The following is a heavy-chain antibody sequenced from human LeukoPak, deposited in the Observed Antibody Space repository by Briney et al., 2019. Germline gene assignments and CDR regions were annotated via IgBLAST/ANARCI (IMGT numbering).Heavy chain of an antibody. CDR1: GFTFSSYG. V-gene: IGHV3-33*01. CDR2: IWYDGSNQ. CDR3: ARDRQWLFDF. J-gene: IGHJ4*02. D-gene: IGHD6-19*01. Sequence: PGGSLRLSCAASGFTFSSYGLHWVRQAPGKGLEWVAVIWYDGSNQYYADSVKGRFTISRDDSKNTLYLQMDSLRAEDTAVYYCARDRQWLFDFWGQGTLVTVSS.